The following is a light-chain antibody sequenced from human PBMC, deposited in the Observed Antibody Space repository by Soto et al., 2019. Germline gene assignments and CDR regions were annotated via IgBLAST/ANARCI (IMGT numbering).Light chain of an antibody. J-gene: IGLJ2*01. Sequence: QSVLTQPPSASGSPGQSVTISCTGTCRDIGGYDFVSWYQQHPGKAPKLMIYDVFKRPSGVPDRFSGSKSGNTASLTVSGLQADDEADYYCSSYGGSNNLLFGGGTKLTVL. CDR1: CRDIGGYDF. CDR2: DVF. CDR3: SSYGGSNNLL. V-gene: IGLV2-8*01.